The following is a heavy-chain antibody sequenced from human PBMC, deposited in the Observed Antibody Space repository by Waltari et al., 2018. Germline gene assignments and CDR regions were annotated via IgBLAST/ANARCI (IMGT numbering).Heavy chain of an antibody. Sequence: QVQLQESGPGLVKPSETLSLTCAVSGYSISRGYYWGWIRQPPGKGLEWIGSIYHSGSTYYNPSLKSRVTISVDTSKNQFSLKLSSVTAADTAVYYCARRAMTTGQYYFDYWGQGTLVTVSS. D-gene: IGHD4-17*01. CDR3: ARRAMTTGQYYFDY. V-gene: IGHV4-38-2*01. CDR1: GYSISRGYY. J-gene: IGHJ4*02. CDR2: IYHSGST.